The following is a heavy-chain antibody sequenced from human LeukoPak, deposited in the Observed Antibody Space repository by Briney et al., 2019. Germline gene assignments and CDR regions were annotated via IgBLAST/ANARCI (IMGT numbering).Heavy chain of an antibody. CDR1: GGTFSSYA. V-gene: IGHV1-69*04. D-gene: IGHD3-22*01. J-gene: IGHJ3*02. Sequence: SVKVSCKASGGTFSSYAISWVRQAPGQGLEWMGRIIPILGIANYAQKFQGRVTITADKSTSTAYMELSSLRSEDTAVYYCARGYYYDSSGPDAFDIWGQGTMVTVSS. CDR2: IIPILGIA. CDR3: ARGYYYDSSGPDAFDI.